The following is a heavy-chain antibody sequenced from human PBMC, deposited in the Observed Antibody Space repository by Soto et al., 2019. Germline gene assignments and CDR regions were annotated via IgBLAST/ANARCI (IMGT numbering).Heavy chain of an antibody. Sequence: SETLSLTCTVSGGSISSSSYYWGWIRQPPGKGLEWIGSIYYSGSTYYNPSLKSRVTISVDTSKNQFSLKLSSVTAADTAVYYCASLDIVATICFDYWGQGTLVTVSS. V-gene: IGHV4-39*01. CDR3: ASLDIVATICFDY. J-gene: IGHJ4*02. CDR1: GGSISSSSYY. D-gene: IGHD5-12*01. CDR2: IYYSGST.